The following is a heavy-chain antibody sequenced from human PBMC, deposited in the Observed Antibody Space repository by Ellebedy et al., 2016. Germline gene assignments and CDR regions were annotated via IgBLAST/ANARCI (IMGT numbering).Heavy chain of an antibody. V-gene: IGHV4-59*01. Sequence: PETLSLTXTVSGGSISGYYWSWIRQLPGKGLEWIGYIYYNGNTNYNPSLKSRVIISVDTSREQFSLRLSSVTAADTAVYYCARVVSRGPSFDFWGQGTLVTVSS. CDR2: IYYNGNT. CDR1: GGSISGYY. CDR3: ARVVSRGPSFDF. J-gene: IGHJ4*02. D-gene: IGHD3-22*01.